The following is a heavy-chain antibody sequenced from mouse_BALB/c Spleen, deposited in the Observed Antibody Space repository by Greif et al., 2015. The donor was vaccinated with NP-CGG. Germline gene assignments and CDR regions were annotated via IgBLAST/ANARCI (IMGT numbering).Heavy chain of an antibody. J-gene: IGHJ3*01. D-gene: IGHD2-14*01. V-gene: IGHV1S81*02. CDR3: TRSRGYGDFAY. Sequence: QVQLQQPGAELVKPGASVKLSCKASGYTFTSYYMYWVKQRPGQGLEWIGEINPSNGGTNFNEKFKSKATLTVDKSSSTAYMQLSSLTSEDSAVYYCTRSRGYGDFAYWGQGTLVTVSA. CDR1: GYTFTSYY. CDR2: INPSNGGT.